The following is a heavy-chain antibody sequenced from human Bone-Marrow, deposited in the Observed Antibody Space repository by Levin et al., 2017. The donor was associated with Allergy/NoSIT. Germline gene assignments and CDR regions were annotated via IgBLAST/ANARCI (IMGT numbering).Heavy chain of an antibody. V-gene: IGHV4-39*01. J-gene: IGHJ3*02. D-gene: IGHD3-22*01. CDR2: IYNSGNT. CDR1: GGAISNEDYY. Sequence: GSLRLSCNVSGGAISNEDYYWAWIRQTPRKGLEWIGSIYNSGNTYYNPSLKSRVTISVDTSKNQFSLRLSSLTAADAAVYYCAHSGYGDSFDIWGQGTMVTVSS. CDR3: AHSGYGDSFDI.